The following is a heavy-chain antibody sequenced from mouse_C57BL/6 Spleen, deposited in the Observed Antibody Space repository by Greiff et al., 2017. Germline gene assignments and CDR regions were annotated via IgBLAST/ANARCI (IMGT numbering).Heavy chain of an antibody. CDR3: ARDTGIHYYGSSYWYFDV. J-gene: IGHJ1*03. Sequence: EVMLVESEGGLVQPGSSMKLSCTASGFTFSDYYMAWVRQVPEKGLEWVANINYDGSSTYYLDSLKSRFIISRDNAKNILYLQMSSLKSEDTATYYCARDTGIHYYGSSYWYFDVWGTGTTVTAAS. D-gene: IGHD1-1*01. CDR1: GFTFSDYY. CDR2: INYDGSST. V-gene: IGHV5-16*01.